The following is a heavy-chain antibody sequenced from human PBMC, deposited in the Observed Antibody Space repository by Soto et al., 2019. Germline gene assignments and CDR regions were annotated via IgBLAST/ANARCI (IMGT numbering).Heavy chain of an antibody. CDR2: INAEDGDT. CDR3: ARESRYCSGGSCYFLPGIDY. J-gene: IGHJ4*02. V-gene: IGHV1-24*01. Sequence: ASVKVSCKVSGYTLTELSMHWVRQAPGKGLEWMGWINAEDGDTIYSQKFQGRVTITRDTSASTAYMELSSLRSEDTAVYYCARESRYCSGGSCYFLPGIDYWGQGTLVTVSS. CDR1: GYTLTELS. D-gene: IGHD2-15*01.